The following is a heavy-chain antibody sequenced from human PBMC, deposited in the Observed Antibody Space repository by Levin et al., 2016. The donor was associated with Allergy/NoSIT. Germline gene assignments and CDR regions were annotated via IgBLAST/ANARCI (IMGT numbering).Heavy chain of an antibody. D-gene: IGHD3-10*01. CDR3: AKGALWFGELLYRYYYYYGMDV. CDR1: GFTFSSYG. Sequence: GESLKISCAASGFTFSSYGMHWVRQAPGKGLEWVAVISYDGSNKYYADSVKGRFTISRDNSKNTLYLQMNSLRAEDTAVYYCAKGALWFGELLYRYYYYYGMDVWGQGTTVTVSS. CDR2: ISYDGSNK. V-gene: IGHV3-30*18. J-gene: IGHJ6*02.